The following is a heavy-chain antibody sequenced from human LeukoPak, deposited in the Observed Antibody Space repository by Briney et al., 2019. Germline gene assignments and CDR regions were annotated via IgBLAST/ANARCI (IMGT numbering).Heavy chain of an antibody. Sequence: PSETLSLTCTVSGGSVSSSSYYWGWIRQPPGKGLEWIGSVYYSGSTYYNPSLKSRVTISVDTSKNQFSLKMSSVTAADTTPFYCARHRGGSSPSVFDSWGQGTLVTVSS. CDR1: GGSVSSSSYY. CDR3: ARHRGGSSPSVFDS. V-gene: IGHV4-39*01. J-gene: IGHJ4*02. D-gene: IGHD2-15*01. CDR2: VYYSGST.